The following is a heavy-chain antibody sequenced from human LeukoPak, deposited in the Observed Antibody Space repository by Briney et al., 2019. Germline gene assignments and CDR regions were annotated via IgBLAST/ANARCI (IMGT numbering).Heavy chain of an antibody. CDR2: IFGNGVKI. V-gene: IGHV3-23*01. Sequence: GGSLRLSCAASGFTFSGHSMTWVRQTPGKGLEWVSVIFGNGVKIYYADSLKGRFTISRDNSKSTLYLQMNSLRADDTAVYYCARVGDWSNYFGMDAWGQGTTVSVSS. CDR1: GFTFSGHS. CDR3: ARVGDWSNYFGMDA. D-gene: IGHD3-16*01. J-gene: IGHJ6*02.